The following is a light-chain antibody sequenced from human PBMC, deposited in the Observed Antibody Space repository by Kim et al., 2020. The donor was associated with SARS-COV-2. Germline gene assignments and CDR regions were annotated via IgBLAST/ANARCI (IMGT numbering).Light chain of an antibody. CDR3: CSYSGSSTFGV. J-gene: IGLJ3*02. Sequence: SALTQPASVSGSPGQSITISCTGTSSDVGSYNLVSWYQQHPGKAPKFMIYDVSKRPSGVSNRFSGSKSGNTASLTISGLQAEDEAYYYCCSYSGSSTFGVFGGGTQRTVL. CDR1: SSDVGSYNL. V-gene: IGLV2-23*02. CDR2: DVS.